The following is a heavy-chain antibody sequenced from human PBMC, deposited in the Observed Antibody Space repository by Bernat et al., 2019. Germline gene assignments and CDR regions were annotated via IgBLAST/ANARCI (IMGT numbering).Heavy chain of an antibody. Sequence: QVQLVQSGAEVKKPGASVKVSCKASGYTFTSYGISWVRQAPGQGLEWMGWISAYNGNTNYAQKLQGRVTMTTDTSTSTAYMELRSLSSDDTAVYYCARFLVTMINSPEIGFDYWGQGTLVTVSS. CDR1: GYTFTSYG. CDR2: ISAYNGNT. V-gene: IGHV1-18*01. CDR3: ARFLVTMINSPEIGFDY. J-gene: IGHJ4*02. D-gene: IGHD3-22*01.